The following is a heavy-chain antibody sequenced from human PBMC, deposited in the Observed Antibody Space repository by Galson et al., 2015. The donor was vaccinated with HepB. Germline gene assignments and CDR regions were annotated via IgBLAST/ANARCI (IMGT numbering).Heavy chain of an antibody. D-gene: IGHD6-13*01. V-gene: IGHV3-33*01. Sequence: SLRLSCAASGFTFSSYGMHWVRQAPGKGLEWVAVIWYDGSNKYYADSVKGRFTISRDNSKNTLYLQMNSLRAEDTAVYYCARSKQPLLPPLDYWGQGTLVTVSS. CDR3: ARSKQPLLPPLDY. J-gene: IGHJ4*02. CDR2: IWYDGSNK. CDR1: GFTFSSYG.